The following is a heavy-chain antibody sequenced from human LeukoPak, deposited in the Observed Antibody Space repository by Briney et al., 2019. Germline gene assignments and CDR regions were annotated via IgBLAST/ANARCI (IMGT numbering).Heavy chain of an antibody. D-gene: IGHD6-25*01. V-gene: IGHV3-48*02. CDR2: ISSISSTT. CDR1: GFTFSSYS. Sequence: GGSLRLSCAASGFTFSSYSMNWVRQAPGKGLEWVSYISSISSTTYYADSVKGRFTISRDNAKNSLYLQMDSLRDEDTAVYYCARMFAATGDSWGQGTLVTVSS. CDR3: ARMFAATGDS. J-gene: IGHJ4*02.